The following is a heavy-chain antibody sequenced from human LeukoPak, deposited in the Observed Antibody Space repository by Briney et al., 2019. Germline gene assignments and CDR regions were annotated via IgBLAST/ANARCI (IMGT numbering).Heavy chain of an antibody. CDR2: IYPGDSDT. CDR1: GYSFTSYW. V-gene: IGHV5-51*01. Sequence: GESLQISCKGSGYSFTSYWIGWVRQMPGKGLEWMGIIYPGDSDTRYSPSFQGQVTISADKSISTAYLQWSSLKASDTAMFYCARATERGYSYGYYGAFDIWGQGTMVTVSS. CDR3: ARATERGYSYGYYGAFDI. D-gene: IGHD5-18*01. J-gene: IGHJ3*02.